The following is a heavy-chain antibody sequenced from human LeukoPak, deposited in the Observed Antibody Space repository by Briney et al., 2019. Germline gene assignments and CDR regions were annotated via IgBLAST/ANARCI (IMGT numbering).Heavy chain of an antibody. CDR2: MYYSGST. V-gene: IGHV4-59*01. Sequence: SENLSLTCTVSGGSISSYCWSWIRQPPGRGLEWIGYMYYSGSTDYNPSLKSRVTISVDTSKNQFSLKLTSATAADTAVYYCARSGFVVVPYYFDYWGQGTLVTVSS. J-gene: IGHJ4*02. CDR1: GGSISSYC. CDR3: ARSGFVVVPYYFDY. D-gene: IGHD2-21*01.